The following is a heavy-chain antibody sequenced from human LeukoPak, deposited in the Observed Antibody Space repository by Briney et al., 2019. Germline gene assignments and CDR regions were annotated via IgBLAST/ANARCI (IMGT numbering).Heavy chain of an antibody. V-gene: IGHV4-59*01. CDR2: FYYSGSD. J-gene: IGHJ4*02. D-gene: IGHD2-15*01. CDR1: GPSITSYY. Sequence: SETLSLTCTVSGPSITSYYWNWIRQPPGKGLEWIGYFYYSGSDNYNPSLKSRLTISVDTSKNQFSLILSSVTAADTAVYYCVRGYCSGATCYHFDYWGQGTLVTVSS. CDR3: VRGYCSGATCYHFDY.